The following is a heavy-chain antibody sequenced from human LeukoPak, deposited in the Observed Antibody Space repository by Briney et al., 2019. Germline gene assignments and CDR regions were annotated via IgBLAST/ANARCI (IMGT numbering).Heavy chain of an antibody. D-gene: IGHD3-22*01. Sequence: GESLKISCKGFGYSFTTYWIGWVRQMPGKGLEWMGIIYPGDSDTRHSPSFQSQVTISADKSISTAYLQWSSLRASDTAIYYCARRWCDSSGYSRHFDYWGQGTLVTVPS. V-gene: IGHV5-51*01. CDR3: ARRWCDSSGYSRHFDY. CDR2: IYPGDSDT. J-gene: IGHJ4*02. CDR1: GYSFTTYW.